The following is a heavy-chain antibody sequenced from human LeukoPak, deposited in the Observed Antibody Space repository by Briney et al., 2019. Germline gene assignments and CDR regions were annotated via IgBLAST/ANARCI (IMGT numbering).Heavy chain of an antibody. CDR1: GFTFSTYS. CDR3: ASVWRALGYTIDY. D-gene: IGHD5-18*01. V-gene: IGHV3-48*01. Sequence: PGGSLRLSCAASGFTFSTYSMNWVRQAPGKGLEWVSYISSSSSTIYYADSVKGRFTISRDNAKNSLYLQMNSLRAEDTAVYYCASVWRALGYTIDYWGQGTQVAVSS. CDR2: ISSSSSTI. J-gene: IGHJ4*02.